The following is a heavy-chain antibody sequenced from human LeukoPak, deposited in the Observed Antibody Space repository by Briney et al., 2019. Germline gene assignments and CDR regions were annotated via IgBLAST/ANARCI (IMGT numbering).Heavy chain of an antibody. J-gene: IGHJ4*02. CDR1: GGPMSRGDDY. Sequence: SETLSLTCTVSGGPMSRGDDYWSRIRQPPGKGLEWIGYIYYSGSTYYNPSLKSRVTISGDTSKHQFSLKLNSVTAADTAVYYCARTGGTIDYWGPGTLVTVSS. D-gene: IGHD2-8*02. CDR2: IYYSGST. CDR3: ARTGGTIDY. V-gene: IGHV4-30-4*01.